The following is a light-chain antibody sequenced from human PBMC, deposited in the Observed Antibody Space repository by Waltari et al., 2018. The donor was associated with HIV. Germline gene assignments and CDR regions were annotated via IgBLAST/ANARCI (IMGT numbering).Light chain of an antibody. V-gene: IGLV1-47*01. CDR1: NSTVGKNY. Sequence: QSGLRQPPSTSRPPGQRVVISCSGSNSTVGKNYVSCFQQLPGAAPRLLIYRNDRRPSGVPDRFTAAKSGSSASLVISGLRSDDEAEYFCASWDDALSSWLFGGGTKLTVL. J-gene: IGLJ6*01. CDR2: RND. CDR3: ASWDDALSSWL.